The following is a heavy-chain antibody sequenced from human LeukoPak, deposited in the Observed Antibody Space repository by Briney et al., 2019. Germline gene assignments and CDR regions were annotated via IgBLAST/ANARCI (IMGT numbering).Heavy chain of an antibody. CDR2: ISVRGAST. CDR1: GFTFSSYA. Sequence: PGGSLRLSCAASGFTFSSYAVSWVRQAPGKGLEWVSTISVRGASTYYADSVKGRFTISRDNSKNTLYLQMNSLRAEDTAVYYCAKPTLVRGLIAYSFDYWGQGTLVTVSS. D-gene: IGHD3-10*01. J-gene: IGHJ4*02. V-gene: IGHV3-23*01. CDR3: AKPTLVRGLIAYSFDY.